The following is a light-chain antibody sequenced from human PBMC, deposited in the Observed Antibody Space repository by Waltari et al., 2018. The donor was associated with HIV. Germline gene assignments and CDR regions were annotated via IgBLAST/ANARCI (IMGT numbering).Light chain of an antibody. J-gene: IGKJ2*03. CDR1: QSVRSS. Sequence: ETVLTQSPGTLSLSPGERATLSCRASQSVRSSLAWYQKKPGQAPRLLIYDASTRAEDIPNRFSGSGSGTQFTLTISRVEPEDFALYYCQFYDKSGPHGFGQGTTLDI. V-gene: IGKV3-20*01. CDR3: QFYDKSGPHG. CDR2: DAS.